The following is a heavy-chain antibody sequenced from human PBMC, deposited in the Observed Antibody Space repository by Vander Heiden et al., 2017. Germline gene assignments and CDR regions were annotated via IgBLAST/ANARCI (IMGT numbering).Heavy chain of an antibody. CDR1: GYSFNGYY. CDR3: ARGSVVWFGELLPRRSDAFDI. D-gene: IGHD3-10*01. CDR2: INPSGGGT. J-gene: IGHJ3*02. V-gene: IGHV1-2*02. Sequence: QVQLVQSGAGVRKPVDSVRVSCKASGYSFNGYYIHWVRQAPGQGPEWMGWINPSGGGTNYAQKFQGRVTMTRETSISTAHMELSELRSDDTAVYYCARGSVVWFGELLPRRSDAFDIWGQGTMVTVSS.